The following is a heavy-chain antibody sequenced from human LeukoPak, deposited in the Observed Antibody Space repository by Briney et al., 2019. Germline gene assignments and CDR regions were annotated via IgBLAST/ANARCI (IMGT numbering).Heavy chain of an antibody. D-gene: IGHD2-2*01. V-gene: IGHV1-2*06. CDR1: GYTFTGYH. CDR2: INPNSGDT. J-gene: IGHJ4*02. CDR3: ARDYCSSTSCLFDY. Sequence: GASVKVSCKASGYTFTGYHMHWVRQAAGQGLEWMGRINPNSGDTNYAQKFQGRVTMTRDTSISTAYMELSRLRPDDTAVYYCARDYCSSTSCLFDYWGQGTLVTVSS.